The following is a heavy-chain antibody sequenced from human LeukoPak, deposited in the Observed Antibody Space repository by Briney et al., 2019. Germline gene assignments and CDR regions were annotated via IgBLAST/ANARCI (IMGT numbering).Heavy chain of an antibody. V-gene: IGHV3-23*01. CDR1: GFTFSSYA. D-gene: IGHD2-2*01. Sequence: PGGSLRLSCAASGFTFSSYAMSWVRQAPGKGLEWVSSISGSGGSTSYADSVKGRFTISRDNSKNTLYLQMNSLRGEDTAVHYCARLVPATNYFDYWGQGTLVTVST. CDR3: ARLVPATNYFDY. J-gene: IGHJ4*02. CDR2: ISGSGGST.